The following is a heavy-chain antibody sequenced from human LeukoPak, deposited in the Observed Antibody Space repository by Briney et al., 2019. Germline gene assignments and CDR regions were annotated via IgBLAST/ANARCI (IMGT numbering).Heavy chain of an antibody. CDR2: IYTSGTT. J-gene: IGHJ4*02. V-gene: IGHV4-4*07. Sequence: SETLSLTCTVSGDSISSYYWSWIRQPAGKGLQWIGRIYTSGTTNYNPSLKSRLTMPIDTSKNQFSLRLSSVTAADTAVYYCVREGTYCTHGVCYEYWGQGTLVTVSS. D-gene: IGHD2-8*01. CDR1: GDSISSYY. CDR3: VREGTYCTHGVCYEY.